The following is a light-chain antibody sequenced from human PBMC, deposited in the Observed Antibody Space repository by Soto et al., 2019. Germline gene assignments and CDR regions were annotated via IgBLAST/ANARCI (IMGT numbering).Light chain of an antibody. J-gene: IGKJ1*01. CDR3: QQRSNWPWT. CDR1: ESVSTF. V-gene: IGKV3-11*01. CDR2: EAS. Sequence: EIVLTQSPATLSLSPGERATLSCRASESVSTFLAWYQQKPGQAPRLLIYEASSRATGIPARFSGGGSGTVFTLTISRLEPQDFAVYYCQQRSNWPWTFGQGTKVVI.